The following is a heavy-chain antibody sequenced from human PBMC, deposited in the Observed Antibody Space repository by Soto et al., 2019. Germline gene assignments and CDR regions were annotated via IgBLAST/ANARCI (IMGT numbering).Heavy chain of an antibody. V-gene: IGHV3-30*19. D-gene: IGHD3-16*01. CDR1: GLTSRRYV. CDR3: ARWGTTGGLDV. Sequence: VQLVVTGGGVVQPGTSLRVSCVGAGLTSRRYVIHWVCQATGKGLEWVGLTSSDGSDKYYGESVGGRFTISRDNSRNTVDLQMDSLRLEDTALYYCARWGTTGGLDVWGQGTLVSVSS. J-gene: IGHJ1*01. CDR2: TSSDGSDK.